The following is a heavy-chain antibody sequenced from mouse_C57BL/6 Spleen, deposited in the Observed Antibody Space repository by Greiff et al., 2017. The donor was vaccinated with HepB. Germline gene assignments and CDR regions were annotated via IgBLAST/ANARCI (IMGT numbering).Heavy chain of an antibody. V-gene: IGHV5-4*03. CDR1: GFTFSSYA. CDR2: ISDGGSYT. Sequence: EVQVVESGGGLVKPGGSLKLSCAASGFTFSSYAMSWVRQTPEKRLEWVATISDGGSYTYYPDNVKGRFTISRDNAKNNLYLQMSHLKSEDTAMYYCARRGNYAMDYWGQGTSVTVSS. CDR3: ARRGNYAMDY. J-gene: IGHJ4*01.